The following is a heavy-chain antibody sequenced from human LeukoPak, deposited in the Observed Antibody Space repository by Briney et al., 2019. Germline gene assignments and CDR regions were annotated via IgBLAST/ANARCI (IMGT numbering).Heavy chain of an antibody. J-gene: IGHJ4*02. CDR1: GGSISSGGYF. CDR2: IYYSGST. Sequence: SSETLSLTCTVSGGSISSGGYFWSWIRQHPGKGLEWIGYIYYSGSTYYNPSLKSRVTISVDTSKNQFSLKLSSVTAADTAVYYCARVVGGYFILYCGQGTPVTVSS. CDR3: ARVVGGYFILY. V-gene: IGHV4-31*03. D-gene: IGHD3-16*01.